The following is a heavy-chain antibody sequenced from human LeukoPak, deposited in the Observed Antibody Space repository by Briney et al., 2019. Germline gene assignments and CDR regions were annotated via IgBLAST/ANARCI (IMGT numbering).Heavy chain of an antibody. CDR3: ARALGEMATIDPGVYYYGMDV. D-gene: IGHD5-24*01. Sequence: VASVKVSCKASGYTFTSYYMHWVRQAPGQGLEWMGIINPSGGSTSYAQKFQGRVTMTRDTSTSTVYMELSSLRSEDTAVYYCARALGEMATIDPGVYYYGMDVWGQGTTVTVSS. J-gene: IGHJ6*02. CDR1: GYTFTSYY. V-gene: IGHV1-46*01. CDR2: INPSGGST.